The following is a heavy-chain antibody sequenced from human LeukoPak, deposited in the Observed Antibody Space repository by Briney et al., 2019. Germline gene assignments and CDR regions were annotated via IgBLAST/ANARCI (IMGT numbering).Heavy chain of an antibody. Sequence: GGSLRLSCAASGFTFSSSAMSWVRQAPGKGLYWVSAISGSGTGTYYADSVKGRFTISRDNSKNTMYLQMNSLRAEDTAVYYCAKEGGTGTRFDYWGQGTLVTVSS. V-gene: IGHV3-23*01. CDR2: ISGSGTGT. D-gene: IGHD1-7*01. CDR3: AKEGGTGTRFDY. CDR1: GFTFSSSA. J-gene: IGHJ4*02.